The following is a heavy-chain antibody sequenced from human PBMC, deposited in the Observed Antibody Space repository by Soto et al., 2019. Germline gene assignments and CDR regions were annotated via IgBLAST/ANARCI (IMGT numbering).Heavy chain of an antibody. CDR1: GFTFSSYG. CDR2: ISYDGSNK. V-gene: IGHV3-30*18. J-gene: IGHJ5*02. CDR3: AKGRYNWNH. Sequence: QVQLVESGGGVVQPGRSLRLSCAASGFTFSSYGMHWVRQAPGKGLEWVAVISYDGSNKYYADSVKGRFTISRDNSKNTLYLQMNSLRAEDTAVYYCAKGRYNWNHWGQGTLVTVSS. D-gene: IGHD1-20*01.